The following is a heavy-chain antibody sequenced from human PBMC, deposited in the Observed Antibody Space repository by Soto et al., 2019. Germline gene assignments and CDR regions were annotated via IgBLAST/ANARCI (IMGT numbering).Heavy chain of an antibody. CDR2: IHSDGSSA. CDR3: EGGGGESSSLAY. CDR1: GFTFSSYW. J-gene: IGHJ4*02. Sequence: EVQLVESGGDLVQPGGSLRLSCAASGFTFSSYWMHWVRQAPGEGLVWVSRIHSDGSSANYADSVKGRFTISRDNAQNTLFRKMNSWRAEARVFYPWEGGGGESSSLAYGGRETWATFSS. V-gene: IGHV3-74*01. D-gene: IGHD3-10*01.